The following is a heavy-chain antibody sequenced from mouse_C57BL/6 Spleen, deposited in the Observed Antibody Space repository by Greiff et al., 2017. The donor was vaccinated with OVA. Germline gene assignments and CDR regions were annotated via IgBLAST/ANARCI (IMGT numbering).Heavy chain of an antibody. CDR1: GFNIKDYY. CDR3: TYYYGSCDYWDFDV. V-gene: IGHV14-1*01. D-gene: IGHD1-1*01. Sequence: VQLKESGAELVRPGASVKLSCTASGFNIKDYYMHWVKQRPEQGLEWIGRIDPEDGDTDYAPKFQGKATMTADTSSNTAYLQLSILTSEDTAVYYATYYYGSCDYWDFDVWGTGTTVTVSS. J-gene: IGHJ1*03. CDR2: IDPEDGDT.